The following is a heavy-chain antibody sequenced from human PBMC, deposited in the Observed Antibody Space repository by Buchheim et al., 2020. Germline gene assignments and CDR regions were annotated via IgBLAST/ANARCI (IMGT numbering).Heavy chain of an antibody. D-gene: IGHD1-14*01. V-gene: IGHV3-48*03. CDR2: TDRDGSI. CDR1: GFTISSHT. CDR3: VRDSSEPTHFDY. J-gene: IGHJ4*02. Sequence: EVQLVESGGGLVQPGGSLRLSCTTSGFTISSHTMNWVRQAPGKGLEWVSTTDRDGSIHYRDPVKGRFTIPRDNAKQPPYLQMNALRAEDSAVYYCVRDSSEPTHFDYWGQGTL.